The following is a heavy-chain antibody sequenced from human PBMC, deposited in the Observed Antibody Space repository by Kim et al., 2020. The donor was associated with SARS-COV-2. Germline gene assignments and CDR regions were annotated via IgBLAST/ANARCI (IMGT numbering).Heavy chain of an antibody. CDR3: ARGSTVTTFYLFYYYYGM. D-gene: IGHD4-17*01. CDR1: GGSFSGYY. J-gene: IGHJ6*01. Sequence: SETLSLTCAVYGGSFSGYYWSWIRQPPGKGLEWIGEINHSGSTNYNPSLKSRVTISVDTSKNQFSLKLSSVTAADTAVYYCARGSTVTTFYLFYYYYGM. V-gene: IGHV4-34*01. CDR2: INHSGST.